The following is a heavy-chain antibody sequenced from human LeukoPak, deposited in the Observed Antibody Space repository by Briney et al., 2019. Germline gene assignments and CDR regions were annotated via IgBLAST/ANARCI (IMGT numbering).Heavy chain of an antibody. CDR1: GFTFSSYA. CDR2: ISGSGGST. J-gene: IGHJ4*02. CDR3: AKDRGGLYGDYGYYFDY. V-gene: IGHV3-23*01. Sequence: GGSLRLSCAASGFTFSSYAMSWVRQAPGEGLEWASAISGSGGSTYYADSVKGRFTISRDNSKDTLYLQMNSLRAEDTAVYYCAKDRGGLYGDYGYYFDYWGQGTLVTVSS. D-gene: IGHD4-17*01.